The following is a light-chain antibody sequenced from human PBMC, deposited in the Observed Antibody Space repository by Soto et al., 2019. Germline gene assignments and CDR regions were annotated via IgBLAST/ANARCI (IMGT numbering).Light chain of an antibody. Sequence: DIPMTQSPSSLSASVGDRVTITCRASQTITNYLNWYQQKPGKAPKLLIYAASTLLSGVPSRFAGGGSGTDFTLTIDSLQPEDFATYFCQQSYSSPWTFGQGTKVEI. CDR3: QQSYSSPWT. V-gene: IGKV1-39*01. CDR2: AAS. CDR1: QTITNY. J-gene: IGKJ1*01.